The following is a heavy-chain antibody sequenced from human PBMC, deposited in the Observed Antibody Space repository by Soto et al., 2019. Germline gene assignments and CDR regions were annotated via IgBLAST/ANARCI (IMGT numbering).Heavy chain of an antibody. CDR2: INTDGSGT. Sequence: GGSLRLSCAASGFTFSSDWMHWVRQAPGKGLVWVSRINTDGSGTTYADSVKGRFTISRDNAKNMVYLQMNSLRAEDTAVYYCHGYTSSGTDDYWGQGTLVTVSS. J-gene: IGHJ4*02. CDR1: GFTFSSDW. CDR3: HGYTSSGTDDY. V-gene: IGHV3-74*01. D-gene: IGHD6-13*01.